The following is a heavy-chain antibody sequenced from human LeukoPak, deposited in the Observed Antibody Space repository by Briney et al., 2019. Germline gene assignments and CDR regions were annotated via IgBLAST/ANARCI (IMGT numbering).Heavy chain of an antibody. Sequence: PSETLSLTCTVSGGSIRSSTDYWGWIRQPPGKELEWIGSIYYSGSTYYNPSLKSRVTISVDTSKNQFSVKLSSVTAADTAVYYCARRAGGYSHPYDYWGQGTLVTVSS. V-gene: IGHV4-39*07. CDR3: ARRAGGYSHPYDY. CDR1: GGSIRSSTDY. CDR2: IYYSGST. D-gene: IGHD4-23*01. J-gene: IGHJ4*02.